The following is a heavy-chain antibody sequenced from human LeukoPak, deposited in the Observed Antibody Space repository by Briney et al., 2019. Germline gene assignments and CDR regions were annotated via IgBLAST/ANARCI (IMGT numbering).Heavy chain of an antibody. CDR1: GFTFSDYY. J-gene: IGHJ4*02. CDR2: MYTGGGR. CDR3: TRGQSYCGADCYSD. V-gene: IGHV3-66*01. D-gene: IGHD2-21*02. Sequence: GGSLRLSCAASGFTFSDYYMSWVRQPPGKGLEWVSVMYTGGGRYYGDSVKGRFTISRDNSKNTVFLQMNSLRVEDTALYYCTRGQSYCGADCYSDWGQGTLVTVSS.